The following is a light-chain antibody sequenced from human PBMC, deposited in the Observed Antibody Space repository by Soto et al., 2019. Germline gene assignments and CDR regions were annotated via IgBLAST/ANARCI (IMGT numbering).Light chain of an antibody. J-gene: IGLJ2*01. CDR1: SNDVGGFNY. CDR2: EVS. CDR3: SSYTSTNTVL. V-gene: IGLV2-14*01. Sequence: QSALTQPASVSGSAGQSITISCIGTSNDVGGFNYVSWYQENPGKAPRLMIYEVSKRPSGVSNRFSASKSGNTASLTISGLQAEDEADYFCSSYTSTNTVLFGGGTKLTV.